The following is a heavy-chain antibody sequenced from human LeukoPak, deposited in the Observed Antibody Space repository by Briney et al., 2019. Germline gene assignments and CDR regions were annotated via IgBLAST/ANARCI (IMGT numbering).Heavy chain of an antibody. V-gene: IGHV1-69*05. J-gene: IGHJ5*02. Sequence: GASVKVSCKASGGTFSSYAISWVRQAPGQGLEWMGGIIPIFGTANYAQKFQGRATITTDESTSTAYMELSSLRSEDTAVYYCARSLGYCSGGSCYLPYNWFDPWGQGTLVTVSS. CDR2: IIPIFGTA. CDR3: ARSLGYCSGGSCYLPYNWFDP. CDR1: GGTFSSYA. D-gene: IGHD2-15*01.